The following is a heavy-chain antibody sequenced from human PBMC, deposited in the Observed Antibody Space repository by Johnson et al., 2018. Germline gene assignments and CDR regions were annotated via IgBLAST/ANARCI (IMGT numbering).Heavy chain of an antibody. CDR1: GFSFSDHY. Sequence: VQLVESGGGLVQXGGSLRLSCAASGFSFSDHYMDWVRQAPGKGLEWVGRSRDKANRYTTEYAESVQGIFSISRDDSRKSVYLQINSLNTEDTAVYYCVRGRGGSGPYNFYGMDVWGQGTTVTVSS. CDR3: VRGRGGSGPYNFYGMDV. V-gene: IGHV3-72*01. D-gene: IGHD1-26*01. J-gene: IGHJ6*02. CDR2: SRDKANRYTT.